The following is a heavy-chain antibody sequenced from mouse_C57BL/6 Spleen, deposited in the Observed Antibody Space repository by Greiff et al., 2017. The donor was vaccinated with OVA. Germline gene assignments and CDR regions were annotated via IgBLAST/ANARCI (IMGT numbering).Heavy chain of an antibody. D-gene: IGHD1-1*01. CDR1: GFTFSDYG. CDR3: ARNYYGSSSAWFAY. J-gene: IGHJ3*01. CDR2: ISSGSSTI. V-gene: IGHV5-17*01. Sequence: VQLKESGGGLVKPGGSLKLSCAASGFTFSDYGMHWVRQAPEKGLEWVAYISSGSSTIYYADTVKGRFTISRDNAKNTLFLQMTSLRSEDTAMYYCARNYYGSSSAWFAYWGQGTLVTVSA.